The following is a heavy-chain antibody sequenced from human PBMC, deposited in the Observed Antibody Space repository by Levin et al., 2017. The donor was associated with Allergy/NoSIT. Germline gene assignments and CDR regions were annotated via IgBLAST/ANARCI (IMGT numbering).Heavy chain of an antibody. CDR2: IYWDDDE. D-gene: IGHD3-16*02. V-gene: IGHV2-5*02. CDR1: GFSLSTGGMG. Sequence: SGPTLVKPTQTLTLTCTFSGFSLSTGGMGVGWIRQPPRKALEWLALIYWDDDERYSPSLKSRLTITKDTSKDQVVLTMTNMDPVDTATYYCVHSYGAGMSYRGLDYWGQGTLVTVSS. J-gene: IGHJ4*02. CDR3: VHSYGAGMSYRGLDY.